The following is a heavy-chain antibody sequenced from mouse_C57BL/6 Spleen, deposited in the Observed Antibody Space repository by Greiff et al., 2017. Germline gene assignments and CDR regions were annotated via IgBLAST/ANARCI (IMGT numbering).Heavy chain of an antibody. Sequence: VQLKESVAELVRPGASVKLSCTASGFNIKNTYMHWVKQRPEQGLEWIGRIDPANGNTKYAPKFQGKTTITADTSSHTAYLQLSSLTSEDTAIYYCARNYYYGSSYYFDYWGQGTTLTVSS. CDR1: GFNIKNTY. V-gene: IGHV14-3*01. J-gene: IGHJ2*01. D-gene: IGHD1-1*01. CDR3: ARNYYYGSSYYFDY. CDR2: IDPANGNT.